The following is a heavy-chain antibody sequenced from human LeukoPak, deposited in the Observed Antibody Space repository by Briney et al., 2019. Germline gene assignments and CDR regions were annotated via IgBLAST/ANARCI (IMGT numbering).Heavy chain of an antibody. Sequence: PGGSLRLSCTASGFTFGDYAMSWVRQAPGKGLEWVGFIRSKTYAGTTEYAASVKGRFTISRDDSKSIAYLQMNSLKNEDTALYYCTRDTNYYDSSGYYHLFDYWGQGTLVTVSS. CDR1: GFTFGDYA. D-gene: IGHD3-22*01. V-gene: IGHV3-49*04. CDR3: TRDTNYYDSSGYYHLFDY. J-gene: IGHJ4*02. CDR2: IRSKTYAGTT.